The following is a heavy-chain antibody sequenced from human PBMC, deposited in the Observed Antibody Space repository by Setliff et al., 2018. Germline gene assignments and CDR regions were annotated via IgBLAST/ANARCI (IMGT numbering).Heavy chain of an antibody. Sequence: LRLSCAASGFTFTNAWMSWVRQAPGKGLEWVGRIKSETDGGTTDYAAPVKDGFIISRDNSKNTLYLQMNSLRVDDTAFYYCARDFGGTVVPSPMDHWGQGTLVTVSS. J-gene: IGHJ4*02. CDR1: GFTFTNAW. D-gene: IGHD3-16*01. V-gene: IGHV3-15*05. CDR2: IKSETDGGTT. CDR3: ARDFGGTVVPSPMDH.